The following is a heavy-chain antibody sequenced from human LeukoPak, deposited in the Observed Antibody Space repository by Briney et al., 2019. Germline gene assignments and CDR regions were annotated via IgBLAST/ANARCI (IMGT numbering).Heavy chain of an antibody. Sequence: KPSETLSLTCAVYGGSLSGYYWSWIRQPPGKGLEWIGEINHSGITNYNPSLKSRVTISINTSKNQFSLKVTSVNAADTAVYYCARRGYDSGSDYWGQGTLVTVSS. CDR3: ARRGYDSGSDY. V-gene: IGHV4-34*01. D-gene: IGHD3-10*01. CDR2: INHSGIT. CDR1: GGSLSGYY. J-gene: IGHJ4*02.